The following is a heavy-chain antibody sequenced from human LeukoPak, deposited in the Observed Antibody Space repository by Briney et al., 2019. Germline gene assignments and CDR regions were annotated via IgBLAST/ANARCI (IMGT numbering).Heavy chain of an antibody. CDR1: GYTFPVYE. J-gene: IGHJ6*02. Sequence: ASVKVSCKASGYTFPVYEIYWVRQASGQGLECMGWMNPYSNSTDSAQKFQGRLTMTSDISISTAYMELSSLRPEDTAVYFCARAKGEAGRYGMDVWGQGTTVIVSS. CDR3: ARAKGEAGRYGMDV. CDR2: MNPYSNST. V-gene: IGHV1-8*01.